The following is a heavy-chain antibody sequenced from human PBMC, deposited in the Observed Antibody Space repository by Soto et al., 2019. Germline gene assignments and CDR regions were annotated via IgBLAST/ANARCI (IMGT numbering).Heavy chain of an antibody. CDR2: ISYDGSTK. D-gene: IGHD6-13*01. V-gene: IGHV3-30*18. CDR3: ANDRFGYSSSWDYFDS. J-gene: IGHJ4*02. Sequence: GGSLRLSCAASGFTFSNYGMHWVRQAPGKGLEWVAAISYDGSTKYYADSVKGRFAIFRDNSKNTLYLQMNSLRAEDTAVYYCANDRFGYSSSWDYFDSWSQGTLVTVSS. CDR1: GFTFSNYG.